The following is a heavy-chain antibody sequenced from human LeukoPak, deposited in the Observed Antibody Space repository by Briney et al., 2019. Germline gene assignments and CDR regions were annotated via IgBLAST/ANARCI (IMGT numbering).Heavy chain of an antibody. V-gene: IGHV3-48*03. CDR2: ISSSGSTI. CDR1: GFTFSSYE. J-gene: IGHJ6*04. CDR3: ALRRSMYCSGGSCCSGYYGMDV. Sequence: PGGSLRLSCAASGFTFSSYEMNWVRQAPGKGLEWVSYISSSGSTIYYADSVKGRFTISRDNAKNSLYLQMNSLRAGDTAVYYCALRRSMYCSGGSCCSGYYGMDVWGKGTTVTVSS. D-gene: IGHD2-15*01.